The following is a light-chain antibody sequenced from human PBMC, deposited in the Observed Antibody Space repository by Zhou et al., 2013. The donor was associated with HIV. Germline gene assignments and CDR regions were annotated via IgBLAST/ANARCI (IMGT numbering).Light chain of an antibody. Sequence: DFQMTQSPSSLSASVGDRVTITCRASQSISSYLNWYQQKPGKAPKLLIYAASSLQSGVPSRFSGSGSGTDFTLTISSLQPEDFATYFCQQSYSSLFTFGQGTKLEMK. CDR3: QQSYSSLFT. CDR1: QSISSY. CDR2: AAS. V-gene: IGKV1-39*01. J-gene: IGKJ2*01.